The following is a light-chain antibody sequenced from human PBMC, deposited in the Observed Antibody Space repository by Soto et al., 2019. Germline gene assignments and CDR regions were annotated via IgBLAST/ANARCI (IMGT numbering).Light chain of an antibody. CDR1: QSVSNN. CDR3: QQYNNWPIT. J-gene: IGKJ5*01. V-gene: IGKV3D-15*01. Sequence: EIVLTQSPGTLSLSPGERATLSCRASQSVSNNYLAWYQQKPGQAPRLLIYGASNRATGIPDRFSGSGSGTDFTLTISSLQSEDFAVYYCQQYNNWPITFGRGTRLEN. CDR2: GAS.